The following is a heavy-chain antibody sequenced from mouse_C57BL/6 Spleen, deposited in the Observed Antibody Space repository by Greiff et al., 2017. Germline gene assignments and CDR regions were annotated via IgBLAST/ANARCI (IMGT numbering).Heavy chain of an antibody. Sequence: EVQGVESGPELVKPGASVKISCKASGYSFTDYNMNWVKQSNGKSLEWIGVINPNYGTTSYNQKFKGKATLTVDQSSSTAYMQLNSLTSEDSAVYYCARSGSSSYYYAMDYWGQGTSVTVSS. CDR3: ARSGSSSYYYAMDY. V-gene: IGHV1-39*01. J-gene: IGHJ4*01. CDR1: GYSFTDYN. D-gene: IGHD1-1*01. CDR2: INPNYGTT.